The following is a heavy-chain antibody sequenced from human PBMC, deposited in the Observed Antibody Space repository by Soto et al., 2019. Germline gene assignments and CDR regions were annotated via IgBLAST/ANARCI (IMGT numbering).Heavy chain of an antibody. CDR3: ATPNSYYYYGMDV. D-gene: IGHD7-27*01. V-gene: IGHV3-53*01. CDR2: IYSGGST. CDR1: GFTVSSNY. J-gene: IGHJ6*02. Sequence: GALRLSCAASGFTVSSNYMSWFRQAPGKGLEWVSVIYSGGSTYYADSVKGRFTISRDNSKNTLYLQMNSLRAEDTAVYYCATPNSYYYYGMDVWGQGTTVTVSS.